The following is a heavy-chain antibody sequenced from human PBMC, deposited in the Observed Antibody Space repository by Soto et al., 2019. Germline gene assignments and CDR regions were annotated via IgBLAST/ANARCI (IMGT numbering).Heavy chain of an antibody. J-gene: IGHJ4*02. CDR2: IYSGGST. Sequence: GVLRLSCAASGFTVSSNYMSWVRQAPGKGLEWVSVIYSGGSTYYADSVKGRFTISRDNSKNTLYLQMNSLRAEDTAVYYCARLHDSSGYYFDYWGQGTLVTVSS. CDR1: GFTVSSNY. D-gene: IGHD3-22*01. CDR3: ARLHDSSGYYFDY. V-gene: IGHV3-53*01.